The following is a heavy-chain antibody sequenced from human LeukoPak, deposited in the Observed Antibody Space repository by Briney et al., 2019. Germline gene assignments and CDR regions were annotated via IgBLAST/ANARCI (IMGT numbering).Heavy chain of an antibody. CDR1: GFTFSSYW. CDR3: ARGVAVDWFDP. V-gene: IGHV3-74*01. Sequence: GGSLRLSCAASGFTFSSYWMHWVRQAPGKGLVWVSRVNSDGSNTVYADSTKGRFTVSRDNARNTLYLQMNSLRAEDTALYHCARGVAVDWFDPWGQGTLVTVSS. D-gene: IGHD2-15*01. CDR2: VNSDGSNT. J-gene: IGHJ5*02.